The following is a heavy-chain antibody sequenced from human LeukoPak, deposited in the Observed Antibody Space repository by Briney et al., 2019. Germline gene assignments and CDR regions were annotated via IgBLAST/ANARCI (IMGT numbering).Heavy chain of an antibody. Sequence: SGGSLRLSCAASGFTFSSYSMNWVRQAPGKGLECVSSISSSSSYIYYADSVKGRFTISRDNAKNSLYLQMNSLRAEDTAVYYCARVPETVLTGFDTIYAFDIWGQGTMVTVSS. V-gene: IGHV3-21*01. CDR1: GFTFSSYS. CDR3: ARVPETVLTGFDTIYAFDI. D-gene: IGHD3-9*01. J-gene: IGHJ3*02. CDR2: ISSSSSYI.